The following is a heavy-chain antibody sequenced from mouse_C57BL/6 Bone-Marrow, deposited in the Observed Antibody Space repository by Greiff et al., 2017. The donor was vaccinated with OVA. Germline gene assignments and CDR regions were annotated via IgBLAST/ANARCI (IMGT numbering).Heavy chain of an antibody. Sequence: EVMLVESGGGLVKPGGSLKLSCAASGFTFSDYGMHWVRQAPEKGLEWVAYISSGSSTIYYADTVKGRFTISRDNAKNTLFLQMTSLRSEDTAMYDCAREVGDYAMDYWGQGTSVTVSS. J-gene: IGHJ4*01. CDR1: GFTFSDYG. V-gene: IGHV5-17*01. D-gene: IGHD1-1*02. CDR3: AREVGDYAMDY. CDR2: ISSGSSTI.